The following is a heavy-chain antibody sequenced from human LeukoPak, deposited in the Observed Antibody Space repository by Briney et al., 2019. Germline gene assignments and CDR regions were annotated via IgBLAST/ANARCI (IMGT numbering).Heavy chain of an antibody. CDR1: GFTFSSYA. CDR3: ARVKGSSWPEWEDAFDI. V-gene: IGHV3-30*01. Sequence: PGRSLRLSCAASGFTFSSYAMHWVRQAPGKGLEWMAAMSYDGGNKYYADSVKGRFTISGDNSKNTLYLEMNSLRADATAVYYCARVKGSSWPEWEDAFDIWGQGTMVTVSS. D-gene: IGHD6-13*01. CDR2: MSYDGGNK. J-gene: IGHJ3*02.